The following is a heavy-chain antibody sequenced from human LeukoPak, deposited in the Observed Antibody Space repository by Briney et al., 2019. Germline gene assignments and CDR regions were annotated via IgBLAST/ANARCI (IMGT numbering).Heavy chain of an antibody. CDR1: GFTFSSYA. CDR2: ISGSGGST. D-gene: IGHD3-22*01. CDR3: AKVEIGSGSKIDY. Sequence: GGSLRLSCAASGFTFSSYAMSWVRQAPGKGLEGVSAISGSGGSTYYADSVKGRFTISRDNYKNPLYLQMNSLRAEDTAVYYCAKVEIGSGSKIDYWGQGTLVTVSS. J-gene: IGHJ4*02. V-gene: IGHV3-23*01.